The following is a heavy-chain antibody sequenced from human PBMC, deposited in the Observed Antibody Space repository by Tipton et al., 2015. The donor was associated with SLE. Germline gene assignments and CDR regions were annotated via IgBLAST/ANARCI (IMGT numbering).Heavy chain of an antibody. CDR2: ISVYNGNT. J-gene: IGHJ4*02. V-gene: IGHV1-18*01. CDR1: GYSFISYG. CDR3: ALTSDYGDYGQLDF. Sequence: QVQLVQSGAEVKKPGASVKVSCKASGYSFISYGVSWVRQAPGQGLEWMGWISVYNGNTNYPQKLQGRVTMTTDTSTSTAYMELRSLRSDDTAVFYCALTSDYGDYGQLDFWGQGTLVTVSS. D-gene: IGHD4-17*01.